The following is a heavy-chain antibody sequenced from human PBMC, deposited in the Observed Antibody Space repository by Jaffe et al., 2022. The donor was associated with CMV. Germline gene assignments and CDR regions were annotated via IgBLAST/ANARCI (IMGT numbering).Heavy chain of an antibody. CDR2: ISAGGGNT. Sequence: EVQLEESGGGLVKSGGSLRLSCAASGFTFSSYAMSWVRQAPGKGLEWVSFISAGGGNTYYADSVKGRFTISRDNSKNTLYLQMNGLRAEDTAVYHCAKGSAPRGAAAANFDYWGQGTLVTVSS. CDR1: GFTFSSYA. V-gene: IGHV3-23*04. J-gene: IGHJ4*02. CDR3: AKGSAPRGAAAANFDY. D-gene: IGHD6-13*01.